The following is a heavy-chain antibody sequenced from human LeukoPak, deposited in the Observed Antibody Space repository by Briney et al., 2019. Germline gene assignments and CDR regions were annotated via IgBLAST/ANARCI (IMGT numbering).Heavy chain of an antibody. Sequence: GGSLRLSCAASGFTFSSYGMHWVRQAPGKGLEWVAVISYDGSNKYYADSVKGRFTISRDNSKNTLYLQMSNLRAEDTAVYYCARDFAGGDDYWGQGTLVTVSS. D-gene: IGHD3-16*01. J-gene: IGHJ4*02. CDR1: GFTFSSYG. CDR2: ISYDGSNK. CDR3: ARDFAGGDDY. V-gene: IGHV3-30*03.